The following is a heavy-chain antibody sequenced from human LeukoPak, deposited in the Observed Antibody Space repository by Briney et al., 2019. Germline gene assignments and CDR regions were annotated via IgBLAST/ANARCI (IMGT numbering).Heavy chain of an antibody. CDR1: GGSISSYY. CDR2: IYYSGGT. D-gene: IGHD1-26*01. V-gene: IGHV4-59*01. CDR3: ARAGAGYYYYYYGMDV. J-gene: IGHJ6*02. Sequence: PSETLSLTCTVSGGSISSYYWSWIRQPPGKGLEWIGYIYYSGGTNYNPSLKSRVTISVDTSKNQFSLKLSSVTAADTAVYYCARAGAGYYYYYYGMDVWGQGTTVTVSS.